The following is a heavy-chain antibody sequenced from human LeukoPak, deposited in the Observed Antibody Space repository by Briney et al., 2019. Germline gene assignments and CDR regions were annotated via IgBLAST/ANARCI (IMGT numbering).Heavy chain of an antibody. Sequence: GASVKVSCKASGYTFTSYYMHWVRQAPRQGLEWMGIINPSGGSTSYAQKFQGRVTMTRDTSTSTVYMELSSLRSEDTAVYYCARVDMNYYYDSSGDAFDIWGQGTMVTVSS. D-gene: IGHD3-22*01. J-gene: IGHJ3*02. CDR2: INPSGGST. CDR3: ARVDMNYYYDSSGDAFDI. CDR1: GYTFTSYY. V-gene: IGHV1-46*01.